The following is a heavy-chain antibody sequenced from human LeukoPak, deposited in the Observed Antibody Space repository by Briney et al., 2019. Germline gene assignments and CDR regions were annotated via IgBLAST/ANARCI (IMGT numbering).Heavy chain of an antibody. D-gene: IGHD3-22*01. J-gene: IGHJ5*02. CDR1: GFAFTSYS. Sequence: PGGSLRLSCAASGFAFTSYSMSWVRQAPGKGLEWVSSIPSSSTSIYYADSLRGRFTVSRDNAKNSLYLQMNSLRAEDTAVYSCVRESYLYYYDSSGYYNWFDPWGQGTLVTVSS. CDR3: VRESYLYYYDSSGYYNWFDP. CDR2: IPSSSTSI. V-gene: IGHV3-21*01.